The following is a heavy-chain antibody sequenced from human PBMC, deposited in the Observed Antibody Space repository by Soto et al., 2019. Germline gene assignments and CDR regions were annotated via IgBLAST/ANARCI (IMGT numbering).Heavy chain of an antibody. CDR2: IYYSGST. D-gene: IGHD3-16*01. V-gene: IGHV4-59*01. J-gene: IGHJ4*02. CDR3: ARIRGPEGIDY. CDR1: GGSISSYY. Sequence: QVQLQESGPGLVKPSETLSLTCTVSGGSISSYYWSWIRQPPGKGLEWIGYIYYSGSTNYNPSLKRRVTISVDTSKNHFSLKLSSVTAADTAVYYCARIRGPEGIDYWGQGTLVTVSS.